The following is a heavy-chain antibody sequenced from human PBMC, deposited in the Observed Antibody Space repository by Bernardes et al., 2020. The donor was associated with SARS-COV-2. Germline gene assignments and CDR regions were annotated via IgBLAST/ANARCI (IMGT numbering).Heavy chain of an antibody. Sequence: ASVKVFCKASGYTFTGYYMHWVRQAPGQGLEWMGWINPNSGGTNYAQKFQGWVTMTRDTSISTAYMELSRLRSDDTAVYYCARDQEVTPRPYCSGGSCYSAPYYYYGMDVWGQGTTVTVSS. V-gene: IGHV1-2*04. J-gene: IGHJ6*02. CDR1: GYTFTGYY. D-gene: IGHD2-15*01. CDR2: INPNSGGT. CDR3: ARDQEVTPRPYCSGGSCYSAPYYYYGMDV.